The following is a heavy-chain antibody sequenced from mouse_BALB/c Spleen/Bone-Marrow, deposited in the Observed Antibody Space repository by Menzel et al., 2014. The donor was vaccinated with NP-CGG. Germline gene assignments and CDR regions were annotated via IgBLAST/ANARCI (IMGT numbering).Heavy chain of an antibody. CDR1: GYTFTSYW. CDR3: ARWLLQYFDV. J-gene: IGHJ1*01. CDR2: IIPSNGRT. Sequence: VQLHESGAELVKPGASVKLSCKSSGYTFTSYWMHWVKQRPGQGLEWIGEIIPSNGRTNYNEKFKSKATLTVDKSSNTAYMQLSSLTSEDSAVYYCARWLLQYFDVWGAGTPVTVYS. V-gene: IGHV1S81*02. D-gene: IGHD2-3*01.